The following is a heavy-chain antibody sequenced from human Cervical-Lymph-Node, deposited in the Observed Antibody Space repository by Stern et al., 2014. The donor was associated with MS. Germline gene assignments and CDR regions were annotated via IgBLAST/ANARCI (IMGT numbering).Heavy chain of an antibody. Sequence: QVQLQESGPGLVKPSGTLSLTCAVSGGSIISGNWWSWVRQPPGKGLEYIGEIYHSGLSHYNPSLKIRVTISVDNFKNRFPRELNSVTAADTAVYYCAKRNPDSYGVDLWGQGTMVIVSS. CDR2: IYHSGLS. CDR3: AKRNPDSYGVDL. V-gene: IGHV4-4*02. CDR1: GGSIISGNW. J-gene: IGHJ3*01. D-gene: IGHD5-18*01.